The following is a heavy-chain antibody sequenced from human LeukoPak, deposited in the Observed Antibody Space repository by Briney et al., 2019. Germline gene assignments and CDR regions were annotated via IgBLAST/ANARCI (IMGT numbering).Heavy chain of an antibody. D-gene: IGHD3-16*01. CDR3: AKEDSAGGPNWFDP. CDR1: GFSFSSYG. CDR2: ISGSGDTT. V-gene: IGHV3-23*01. Sequence: PGRSLRLSCAASGFSFSSYGMSWVRQAPGKGLEWVSAISGSGDTTNYADSVKGRFTISRDNSKNTLYVQMNSLRAEDTAVYYCAKEDSAGGPNWFDPWGQGTLVTVSS. J-gene: IGHJ5*02.